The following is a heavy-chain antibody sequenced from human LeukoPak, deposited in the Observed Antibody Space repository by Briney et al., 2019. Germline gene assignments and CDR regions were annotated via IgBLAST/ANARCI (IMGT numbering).Heavy chain of an antibody. D-gene: IGHD2-21*01. Sequence: PSETLSLTCAVYGGSFSSYYWSWIRQPAGKGLEWIGRIYTSGSTNYNPSLKSRVTMSVDTSKNQFSLKLSSVTAADTAVYYCARLLAYCGGDCFGHWGQGTLVTVSS. CDR1: GGSFSSYY. CDR3: ARLLAYCGGDCFGH. J-gene: IGHJ4*02. CDR2: IYTSGST. V-gene: IGHV4-59*10.